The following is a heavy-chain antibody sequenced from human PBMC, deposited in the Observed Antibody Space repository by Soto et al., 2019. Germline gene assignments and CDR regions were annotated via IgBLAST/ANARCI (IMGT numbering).Heavy chain of an antibody. D-gene: IGHD3-3*01. CDR3: ARDRYDFWSGQLYYFGY. Sequence: SETLSLTCTVSGGSISSGGYYWSWIRQHPGKGLXXXXXXXXXXXXXXXXXXXXXVTISVDTSKNQFSLKLSSVTAADTAVYYCARDRYDFWSGQLYYFGYWGQGTLVTVSS. V-gene: IGHV4-31*01. J-gene: IGHJ4*02. CDR1: GGSISSGGYY. CDR2: XXXXXXX.